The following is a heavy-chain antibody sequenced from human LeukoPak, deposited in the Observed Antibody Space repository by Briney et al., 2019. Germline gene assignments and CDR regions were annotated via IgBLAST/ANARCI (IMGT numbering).Heavy chain of an antibody. CDR2: IYYSGST. V-gene: IGHV4-59*01. CDR3: ARVRPNYYDSSGYYDY. CDR1: GGSISSYY. J-gene: IGHJ4*02. D-gene: IGHD3-22*01. Sequence: PSETLSLTCTVSGGSISSYYWSWIRQPPGKGLGGFGDIYYSGSTNYNPSLKSRVTISVDTSKNQFSLKLSSVTAADTAVYYCARVRPNYYDSSGYYDYWGQGTLVTVSS.